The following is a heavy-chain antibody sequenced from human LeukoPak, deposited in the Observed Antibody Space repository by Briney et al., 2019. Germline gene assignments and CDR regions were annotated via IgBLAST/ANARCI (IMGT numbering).Heavy chain of an antibody. J-gene: IGHJ4*02. D-gene: IGHD6-13*01. V-gene: IGHV4-39*07. CDR1: GVSISSSSYY. Sequence: PSETLSLTCTVSGVSISSSSYYWGWIRQPPGKGLEWIGSIYYSGSTNYNPSLKSRVTISVDTSKNQFSLKLSSVTAADTAVYYCASQPENDWQQLSPKPQVWGQGTLVTVSS. CDR2: IYYSGST. CDR3: ASQPENDWQQLSPKPQV.